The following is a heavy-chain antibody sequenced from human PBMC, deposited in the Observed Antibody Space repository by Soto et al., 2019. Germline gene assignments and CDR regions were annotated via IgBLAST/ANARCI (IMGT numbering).Heavy chain of an antibody. J-gene: IGHJ4*02. Sequence: XESLRLSCAASGFTFSSYGMHWVRQAPGKGLEWVAVISCDGSNKYYADSVKGRFTISRDNSKNTLYLQMNSLRAEDTAVYYCAKDPSPYAGSRHDSWGQGTLVTVSS. CDR3: AKDPSPYAGSRHDS. CDR2: ISCDGSNK. CDR1: GFTFSSYG. D-gene: IGHD3-22*01. V-gene: IGHV3-30*18.